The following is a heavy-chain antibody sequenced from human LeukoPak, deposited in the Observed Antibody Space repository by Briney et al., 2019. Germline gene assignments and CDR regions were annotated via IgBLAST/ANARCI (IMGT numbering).Heavy chain of an antibody. D-gene: IGHD6-19*01. CDR1: GYTFSGHY. J-gene: IGHJ4*02. CDR2: INPNSGGT. Sequence: ASVKVSCRASGYTFSGHYMHWVRQAPGQGPEWMGRINPNSGGTNYAQKFQGRVTMTRDTSISTAYMELNRLRSDDTAVYYCARDRAVAGGEELDYWGQGALVTVSS. V-gene: IGHV1-2*06. CDR3: ARDRAVAGGEELDY.